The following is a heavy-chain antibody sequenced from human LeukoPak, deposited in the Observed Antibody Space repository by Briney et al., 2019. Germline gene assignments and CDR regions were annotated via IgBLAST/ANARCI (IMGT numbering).Heavy chain of an antibody. J-gene: IGHJ4*02. CDR2: IHHSGNT. D-gene: IGHD6-13*01. CDR1: GYSITSDYY. CDR3: ARDILATSIAAPYY. V-gene: IGHV4-38-2*02. Sequence: SETLSLTCTVSGYSITSDYYWGWIRQPPGKGLVWIGSIHHSGNTYYNPSLKSRVTMSVDTSKNQFSLRLSSVNAADTAVYYCARDILATSIAAPYYWGQGTLVTVSS.